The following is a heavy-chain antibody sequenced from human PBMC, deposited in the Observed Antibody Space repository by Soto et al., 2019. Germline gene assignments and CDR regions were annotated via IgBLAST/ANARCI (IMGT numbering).Heavy chain of an antibody. J-gene: IGHJ4*02. CDR2: ISWDGGST. Sequence: GGSLRLSCSASGFTFDVYTMHWVRQAPGKGLEWVSLISWDGGSTYYADSVKGRFTISRDNSKNSLYLQMNSLRTEDTALYYCAKDMTLKSGYSYGPGDYWGQGTLVTVSS. CDR3: AKDMTLKSGYSYGPGDY. CDR1: GFTFDVYT. V-gene: IGHV3-43*01. D-gene: IGHD5-18*01.